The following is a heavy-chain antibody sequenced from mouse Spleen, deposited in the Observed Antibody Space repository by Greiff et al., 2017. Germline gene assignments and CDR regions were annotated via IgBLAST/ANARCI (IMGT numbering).Heavy chain of an antibody. CDR2: INPNNGGT. CDR1: GYTFTDYN. D-gene: IGHD1-1*01. V-gene: IGHV1-18*01. J-gene: IGHJ2*01. Sequence: EVQLVESGPEVVKPGSSVKIPCKASGYTFTDYNMDWVKQSHGKSLEWIGDINPNNGGTIYNQKFRGKATLTVDKSSTTAYLELRSLTSADTAVYYCARRYYGSSFDYWGQGTTLTVSS. CDR3: ARRYYGSSFDY.